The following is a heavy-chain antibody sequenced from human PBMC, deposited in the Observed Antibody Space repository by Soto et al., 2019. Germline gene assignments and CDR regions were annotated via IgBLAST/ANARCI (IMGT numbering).Heavy chain of an antibody. CDR3: ARELMTTVTYFDY. J-gene: IGHJ4*02. Sequence: EVQLVESGGDLVQPGGSLRLSCAASGFTFSDHYMDWVRQAPGKGLEWVGRTRNKANSYTTEYAASVKGRFTISRDDSKNSLYLQMNSLKTEDTAVYYCARELMTTVTYFDYWGQGTLVTVSS. D-gene: IGHD4-17*01. V-gene: IGHV3-72*01. CDR1: GFTFSDHY. CDR2: TRNKANSYTT.